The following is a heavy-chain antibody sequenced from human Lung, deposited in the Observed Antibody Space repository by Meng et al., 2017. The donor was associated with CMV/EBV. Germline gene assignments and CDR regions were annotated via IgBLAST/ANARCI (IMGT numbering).Heavy chain of an antibody. D-gene: IGHD3-10*01. CDR1: GGSISSGGYY. J-gene: IGHJ5*02. V-gene: IGHV4-31*03. CDR2: IHSSGST. CDR3: ARASYGSGSPLGESWFDP. Sequence: ALPQDARPHLANPPHTLSLPCTVSGGSISSGGYYWSWIRQHPGKGLEWIGYIHSSGSTYYNPSLRSRLTISVDTSKNQFSLKLSSVTAADTAVYYCARASYGSGSPLGESWFDPWGQGTLVTVSS.